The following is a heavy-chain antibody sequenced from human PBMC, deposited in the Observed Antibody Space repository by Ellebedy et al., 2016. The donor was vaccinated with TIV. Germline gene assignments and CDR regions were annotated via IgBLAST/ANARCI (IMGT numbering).Heavy chain of an antibody. Sequence: MPSETLSLTCTVSGDSFSSTIYYWSWIRQPPGQGLEWIGTIYYSGSTYYNPSLKSRVTMSVDTSKSQFSLKLTSVTAADTAVYYCARGLPGSGSYYFYYFDYWGQGALVTVSA. CDR2: IYYSGST. D-gene: IGHD3-10*01. V-gene: IGHV4-39*07. CDR3: ARGLPGSGSYYFYYFDY. J-gene: IGHJ4*02. CDR1: GDSFSSTIYY.